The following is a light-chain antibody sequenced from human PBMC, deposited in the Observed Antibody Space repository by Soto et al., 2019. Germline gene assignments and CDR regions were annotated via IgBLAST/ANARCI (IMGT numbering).Light chain of an antibody. CDR3: QQYHTSSIT. Sequence: DIQMTQSPSSLSASVEDRVIITCRASQGISSWLAWYQQKPEKAPKSLIYAASSLQSGVPSRFSGSGSGTRFTLTIDRLQPDDFATYYCQQYHTSSITFGQGTRLEIK. CDR2: AAS. CDR1: QGISSW. V-gene: IGKV1D-16*01. J-gene: IGKJ5*01.